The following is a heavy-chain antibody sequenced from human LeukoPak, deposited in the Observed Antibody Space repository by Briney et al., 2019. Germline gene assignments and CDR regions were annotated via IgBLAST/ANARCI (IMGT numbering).Heavy chain of an antibody. CDR1: GYTFTGYY. D-gene: IGHD6-6*01. CDR2: INPNSGGT. CDR3: ASSQRSYSSSSGY. Sequence: ASVKVSCKASGYTFTGYYMHWVRQAPGXGXXWMGWINPNSGGTNYAQKFQGRVTMTRDTSISTAYMELSRLRSDDTAVYYCASSQRSYSSSSGYWGQGTLVTVSS. V-gene: IGHV1-2*02. J-gene: IGHJ4*02.